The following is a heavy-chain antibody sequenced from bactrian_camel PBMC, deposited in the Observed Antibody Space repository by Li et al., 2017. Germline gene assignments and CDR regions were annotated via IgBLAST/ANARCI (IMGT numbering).Heavy chain of an antibody. V-gene: IGHV3S53*01. CDR2: IDSGGST. CDR1: GGSELFWSSHC. CDR3: AADWDPFVCTNLYGTKAFAL. Sequence: HVQLVESGGGSVLAGGSLKLSCQVSGGSELFWSSHCMAWFREGPGKEREGVAAIDSGGSTYYADSVKGRFTISRDNAKNTLYLRMNSLEPEDTAIYTCAADWDPFVCTNLYGTKAFALWGQGTQVTVS. D-gene: IGHD3*01. J-gene: IGHJ4*01.